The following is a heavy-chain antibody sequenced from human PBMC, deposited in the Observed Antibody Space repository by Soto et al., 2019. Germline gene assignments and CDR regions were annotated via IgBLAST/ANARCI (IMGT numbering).Heavy chain of an antibody. Sequence: QVQLVESGGGVVQPGRSLRLSCAASGFTFSSYGMHWVRQAPGKGLEWVAVIWYDRSNKYYADSVKGRFTISRDNSKNTLYLQMNSLRAEDTAVYYCASWTGVGAKLDAFDIWGQGTMVTVSS. CDR1: GFTFSSYG. CDR2: IWYDRSNK. V-gene: IGHV3-33*01. J-gene: IGHJ3*02. D-gene: IGHD1-26*01. CDR3: ASWTGVGAKLDAFDI.